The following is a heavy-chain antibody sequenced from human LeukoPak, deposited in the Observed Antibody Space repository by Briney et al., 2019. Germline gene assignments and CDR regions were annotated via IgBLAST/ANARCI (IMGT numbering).Heavy chain of an antibody. CDR1: GGSVNSGSYY. J-gene: IGHJ4*02. V-gene: IGHV4-61*01. CDR2: IYYSGST. D-gene: IGHD3-10*01. Sequence: PSETLSLTCAVSGGSVNSGSYYWSWIRQPPGKGLEWIGYIYYSGSTNYNPSLKSRVTISVDTSKNQFSLKLSSVTAADTAVYYCARGGIGLDYWGQGTLVTVSS. CDR3: ARGGIGLDY.